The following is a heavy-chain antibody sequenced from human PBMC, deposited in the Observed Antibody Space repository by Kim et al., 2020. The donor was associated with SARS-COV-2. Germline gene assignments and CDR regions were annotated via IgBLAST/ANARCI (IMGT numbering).Heavy chain of an antibody. D-gene: IGHD3-10*01. J-gene: IGHJ6*02. CDR3: ASIRGGYYYGMDV. V-gene: IGHV1-46*01. Sequence: YAQKFQGRVTMTRDTSTSTVYMELSSLRSEDTAVYYCASIRGGYYYGMDVWGQGTTVTVSS.